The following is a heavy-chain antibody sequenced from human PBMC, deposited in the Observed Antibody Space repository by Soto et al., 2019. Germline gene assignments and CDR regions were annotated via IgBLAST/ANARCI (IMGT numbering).Heavy chain of an antibody. CDR3: ARGGMVRGALKKDFDY. V-gene: IGHV4-34*01. Sequence: PSETLSLTCAVYGGSFSGYYWSWIRQPPGKGLEWIGEINHSGSTNYNPSLKSRVTISVDTSKNQFSLKLSSVTAADTAVYYCARGGMVRGALKKDFDYWGQGTLVT. CDR2: INHSGST. CDR1: GGSFSGYY. J-gene: IGHJ4*02. D-gene: IGHD3-10*01.